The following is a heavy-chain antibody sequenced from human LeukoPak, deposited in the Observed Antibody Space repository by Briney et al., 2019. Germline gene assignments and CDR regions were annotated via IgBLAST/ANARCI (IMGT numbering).Heavy chain of an antibody. CDR3: AREGRYYGSGNYYLRYYGMDV. Sequence: PGRSLRLSCAASGFTFTDYYISWIRQAPGKGLEWVSFISGSGSPINYADSLEGRFTISRDNTKNSLYLQMNSLRAEDTAVYYCAREGRYYGSGNYYLRYYGMDVWGQGTTVTVSS. D-gene: IGHD3-10*01. CDR1: GFTFTDYY. CDR2: ISGSGSPI. V-gene: IGHV3-11*01. J-gene: IGHJ6*02.